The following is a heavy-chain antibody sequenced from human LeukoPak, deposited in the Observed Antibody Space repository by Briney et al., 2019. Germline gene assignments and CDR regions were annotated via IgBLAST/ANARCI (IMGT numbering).Heavy chain of an antibody. CDR2: IYHSWNT. D-gene: IGHD6-25*01. V-gene: IGHV4-39*01. Sequence: SETLSVTCTVSGDSISSSNYFWGWIRQPPGKGLEWVGNIYHSWNTFYNPSLKSRVTISADTSKNQFSLKLTFVTVADTAVYYCARQLYSSATVWGQGTTVIVSS. J-gene: IGHJ6*02. CDR3: ARQLYSSATV. CDR1: GDSISSSNYF.